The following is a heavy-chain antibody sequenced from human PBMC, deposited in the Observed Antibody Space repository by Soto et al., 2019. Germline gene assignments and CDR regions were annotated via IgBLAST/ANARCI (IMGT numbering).Heavy chain of an antibody. CDR2: IYPADSDT. V-gene: IGHV5-51*01. CDR3: ARLRIVAATRSYDY. Sequence: PRESLKISCKASGYSFNNDWIAWVRQMPGKGLEWMGIIYPADSDTRYSPSFQGHVTVSADKSISTAYLQWSSLKASDTANYYCARLRIVAATRSYDYWGQGTPVTVSS. J-gene: IGHJ4*02. CDR1: GYSFNNDW. D-gene: IGHD1-26*01.